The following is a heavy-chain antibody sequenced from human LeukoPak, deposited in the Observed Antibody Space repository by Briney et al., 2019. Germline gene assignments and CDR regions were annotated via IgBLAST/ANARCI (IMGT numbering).Heavy chain of an antibody. Sequence: ASVKVSCKASGYAFTSYGISWVRQAPGQGLEWMGWISAYNGNTNYAQKLQGRVTMTTDTSTSTAYMELRSLRSDDTAVYYCARVDIVVVLAANWFDPWGQGTLVTVSS. CDR1: GYAFTSYG. V-gene: IGHV1-18*01. D-gene: IGHD2-15*01. CDR2: ISAYNGNT. J-gene: IGHJ5*02. CDR3: ARVDIVVVLAANWFDP.